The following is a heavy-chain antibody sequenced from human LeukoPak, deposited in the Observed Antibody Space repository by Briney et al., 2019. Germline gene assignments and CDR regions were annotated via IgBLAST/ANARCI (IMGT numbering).Heavy chain of an antibody. D-gene: IGHD5-18*01. J-gene: IGHJ4*02. CDR1: GGSISSYY. Sequence: SQTLSLTCTVSGGSISSYYWSWIRQPPGKGLEWIGYIYTSGSTNYNPSLKSRVTISVDTSKNQFSLKRSSVTAADTAVYYCARQGVEGGYSYGPFDYWGQGTLVTVSS. CDR2: IYTSGST. V-gene: IGHV4-4*09. CDR3: ARQGVEGGYSYGPFDY.